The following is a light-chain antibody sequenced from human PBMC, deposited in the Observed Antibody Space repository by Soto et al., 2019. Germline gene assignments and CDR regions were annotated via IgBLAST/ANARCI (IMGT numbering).Light chain of an antibody. CDR2: GAS. J-gene: IGKJ4*01. CDR1: HNVTGRF. V-gene: IGKV3-20*01. CDR3: QQYAYSSPT. Sequence: IVLTQSPGTLSLSPGESATLSCRASHNVTGRFLAWYHHKPGHSPRLLLYGASSRATGIPARFSGGGSGTDFTLTISRLEPVDFAIYYCQQYAYSSPTVGGGTKVWIK.